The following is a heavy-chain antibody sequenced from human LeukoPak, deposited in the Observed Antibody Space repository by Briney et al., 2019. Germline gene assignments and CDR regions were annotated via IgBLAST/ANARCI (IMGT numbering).Heavy chain of an antibody. D-gene: IGHD2-15*01. CDR2: INPNSGGT. Sequence: GASVKVPCKASGYTFTGYYMHWVRQAPGQGLEWMGWINPNSGGTNYAQKFQGRVTMTRDTSISTAYMELSRLRSDDTAVYYCARDTRYCSGGSCDGDYWGQGNLVTVSS. CDR1: GYTFTGYY. V-gene: IGHV1-2*02. J-gene: IGHJ4*02. CDR3: ARDTRYCSGGSCDGDY.